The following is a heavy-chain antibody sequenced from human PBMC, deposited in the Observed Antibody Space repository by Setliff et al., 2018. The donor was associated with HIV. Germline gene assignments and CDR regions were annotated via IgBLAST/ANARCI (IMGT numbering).Heavy chain of an antibody. D-gene: IGHD3-3*01. Sequence: ASVKVSCKTSGYTFTNYYVNWVRQAPGQGLEWMGIINPSVGSTSYAQNFQGRVTMTIDTSVNTAYLELSRLRTDDTAVYYCARTEYFDFWSGPRGFDPWGQGTLVTVSS. CDR3: ARTEYFDFWSGPRGFDP. CDR1: GYTFTNYY. CDR2: INPSVGST. J-gene: IGHJ5*02. V-gene: IGHV1-46*01.